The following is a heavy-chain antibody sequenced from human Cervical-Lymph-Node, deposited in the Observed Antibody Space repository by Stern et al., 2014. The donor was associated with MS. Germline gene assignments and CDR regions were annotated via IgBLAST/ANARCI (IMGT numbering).Heavy chain of an antibody. V-gene: IGHV3-15*01. Sequence: EVQLVESGGGLVKPGGSLRLSCAASGFTFSNAWMSWVRQAPGKGLEWVGHIKSKTDGGATDYAAPVKGRFTISRDDSKNTLYLQMNSLKTEDTAVYYCSTGIDYWGQGTLVTVSS. CDR1: GFTFSNAW. CDR3: STGIDY. J-gene: IGHJ4*02. CDR2: IKSKTDGGAT.